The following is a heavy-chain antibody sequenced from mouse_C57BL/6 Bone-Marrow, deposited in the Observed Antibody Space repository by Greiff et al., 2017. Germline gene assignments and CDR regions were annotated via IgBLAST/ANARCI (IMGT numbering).Heavy chain of an antibody. D-gene: IGHD2-5*01. CDR2: IWSGGST. J-gene: IGHJ1*03. V-gene: IGHV2-4*01. Sequence: QVQLQQSGPGLVQPSQSLSITCTVSGFSLTSYGVHWVRQPPGKGLEWLGVIWSGGSTDYNAAFISRLGISKDNSKSQVFFKMNSLQADDTAIYYCAKTPHSNCGEYWYFDVWGTGTTVTVSS. CDR3: AKTPHSNCGEYWYFDV. CDR1: GFSLTSYG.